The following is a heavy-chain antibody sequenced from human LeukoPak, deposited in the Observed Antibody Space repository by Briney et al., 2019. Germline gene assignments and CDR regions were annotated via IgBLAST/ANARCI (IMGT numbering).Heavy chain of an antibody. CDR1: GGSISSYY. Sequence: SETLYLTCTVSGGSISSYYWSWIRQPAGKGLEWIGRIYTSGSTNYNPSLKSRVTMSVDTSKNQFSLKLSSVTAADTAVYYCATTTVVKKRLTFDYWGQGTLVTVSS. CDR2: IYTSGST. D-gene: IGHD4-23*01. CDR3: ATTTVVKKRLTFDY. V-gene: IGHV4-4*07. J-gene: IGHJ4*02.